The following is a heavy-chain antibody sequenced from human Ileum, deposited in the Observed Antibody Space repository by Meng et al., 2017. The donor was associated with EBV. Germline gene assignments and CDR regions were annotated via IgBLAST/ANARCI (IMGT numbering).Heavy chain of an antibody. CDR1: GGFVSSNDYH. D-gene: IGHD2-8*02. CDR2: MYDSENA. J-gene: IGHJ5*02. V-gene: IGHV4-61*08. CDR3: AYYFVGRGGTGS. Sequence: QVQLQESGPGLVQPSETLSPTCPVSGGFVSSNDYHWGCIRPPPGHGLAWIGCMYDSENAKYNPSLNSRATISIDTTRNHFVLQLTSVPAADTAVYYCAYYFVGRGGTGSWGQGTLVTVSS.